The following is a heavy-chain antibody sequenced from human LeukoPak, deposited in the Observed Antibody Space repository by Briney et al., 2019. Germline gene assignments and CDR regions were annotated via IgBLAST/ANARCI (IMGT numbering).Heavy chain of an antibody. CDR2: IDPRGGST. CDR1: GYLFTSYY. CDR3: ARVWAISSAGPPGC. Sequence: ASVKVSCKASGYLFTSYYIHWVRQAPGQGLEWMGIIDPRGGSTSYAQKFQGRVSMTRDTSTSTVYLDLSSLRSEDTAMYYCARVWAISSAGPPGCWGQGTLVTVSS. V-gene: IGHV1-46*01. J-gene: IGHJ4*02. D-gene: IGHD6-13*01.